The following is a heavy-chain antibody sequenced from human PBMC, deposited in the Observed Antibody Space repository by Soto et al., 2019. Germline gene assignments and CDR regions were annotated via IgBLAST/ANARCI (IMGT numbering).Heavy chain of an antibody. CDR1: GSTIDDYA. Sequence: EVQVVESGGGLVQPGGSLTLSCVVSGSTIDDYAMHWVQQVPGKGLEWVSGIFWVGGGTGYADSVKGRFTISRDRARSSLSLQMSSLRIEDTAVYYCGKDLSRGGLESWGQGTRVTVSS. V-gene: IGHV3-9*01. CDR3: GKDLSRGGLES. J-gene: IGHJ4*02. CDR2: IFWVGGGT. D-gene: IGHD3-16*01.